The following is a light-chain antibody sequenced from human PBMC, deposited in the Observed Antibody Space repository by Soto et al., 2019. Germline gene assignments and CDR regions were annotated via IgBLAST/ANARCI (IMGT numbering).Light chain of an antibody. Sequence: DIQMTQSPSSVSASVGDRVTITCRASQGISNWLAWYQQKPGKAPKVLVSIVSSLQSGVPSRFSGSRSETDVALTITSLQPEDSATYYCQQGNSFPLTFGGGTKVEI. CDR1: QGISNW. CDR2: IVS. CDR3: QQGNSFPLT. J-gene: IGKJ4*01. V-gene: IGKV1-12*01.